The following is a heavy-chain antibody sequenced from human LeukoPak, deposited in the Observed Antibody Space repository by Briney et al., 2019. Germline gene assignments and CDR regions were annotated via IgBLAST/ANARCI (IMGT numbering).Heavy chain of an antibody. D-gene: IGHD6-13*01. Sequence: PSETLSLTCAVYGGSFSGYYWSWIRQPPGKGLEWIGEINHSGSTNYNPSLKGRVTISVDTSKNQFSLKLSSVTAADTAVYYCARVRSRYSSSWLYYWGQGTLVTVSS. V-gene: IGHV4-34*01. CDR2: INHSGST. J-gene: IGHJ4*02. CDR1: GGSFSGYY. CDR3: ARVRSRYSSSWLYY.